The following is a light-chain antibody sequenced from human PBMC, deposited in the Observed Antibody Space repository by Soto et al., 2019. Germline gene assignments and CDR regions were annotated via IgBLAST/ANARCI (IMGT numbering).Light chain of an antibody. J-gene: IGKJ1*01. CDR2: AAS. CDR1: QNIKNY. Sequence: DIQLTQSPSSLSASIGDRVTISCRASQNIKNYLNWYQQQRGKTPKLLVYAASTLQGGVPSRFPGRGVGADFPLTLSRLPPEDFATYFCQPSYSQPWTFGQGTTV. V-gene: IGKV1-39*01. CDR3: QPSYSQPWT.